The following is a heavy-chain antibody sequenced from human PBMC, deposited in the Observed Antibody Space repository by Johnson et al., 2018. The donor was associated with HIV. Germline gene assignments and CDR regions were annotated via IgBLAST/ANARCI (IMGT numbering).Heavy chain of an antibody. CDR2: IYSGGDT. Sequence: EVQLMESGGGLVQPGGSLRLSCAASGFTVSSNYMSWVRQAPGKGLEWVSVIYSGGDTYSPVSVKGRFTISRENAKNSLYLQMNSLRAGDTAVYYCARGDCSSTSCYGDAFDIWGQGTMVTVSS. J-gene: IGHJ3*02. D-gene: IGHD2-2*01. CDR3: ARGDCSSTSCYGDAFDI. V-gene: IGHV3-66*01. CDR1: GFTVSSNY.